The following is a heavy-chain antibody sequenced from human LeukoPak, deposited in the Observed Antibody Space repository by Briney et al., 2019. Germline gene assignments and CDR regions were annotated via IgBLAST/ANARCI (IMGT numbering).Heavy chain of an antibody. D-gene: IGHD6-13*01. Sequence: ASVKVPCKASGYTFTSYDINWVRQATGQGLEWMGWMNPNSGNTGYAQKFQGRVTMTRNTSISTAYMELSSLRSEDTAVYYCARGERAAAGTRGFDYWGQGTLVTVSS. J-gene: IGHJ4*02. CDR1: GYTFTSYD. CDR3: ARGERAAAGTRGFDY. V-gene: IGHV1-8*01. CDR2: MNPNSGNT.